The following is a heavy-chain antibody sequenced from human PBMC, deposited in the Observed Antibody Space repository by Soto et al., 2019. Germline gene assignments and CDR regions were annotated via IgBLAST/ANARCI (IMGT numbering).Heavy chain of an antibody. D-gene: IGHD2-2*01. Sequence: SETLSLGCTVSGGSVSGGSYYWSWIRQPPGRGLEWIGYIYYSGSTNYKPSLKSRVTISVATSKNQFSMKLSSVTASDKAVYYGAREVYSSSTSCYEEGWFDPWCQGTLVTVS. J-gene: IGHJ5*02. V-gene: IGHV4-61*01. CDR1: GGSVSGGSYY. CDR3: AREVYSSSTSCYEEGWFDP. CDR2: IYYSGST.